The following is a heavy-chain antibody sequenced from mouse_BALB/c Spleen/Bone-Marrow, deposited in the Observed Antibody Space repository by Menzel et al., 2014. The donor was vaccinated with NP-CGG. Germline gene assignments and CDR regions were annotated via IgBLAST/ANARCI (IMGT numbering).Heavy chain of an antibody. J-gene: IGHJ2*01. Sequence: EVHLVESGAELVKPGASVKLSCTASGFNIKDTCMYWVKQRPEQGLEWIGRIDPANGNTKYDPKFQGKATITADTSSNTAYLQLSSLTSEDTVVYYCARSYGSSPFDYWGQGTTLTVSS. CDR3: ARSYGSSPFDY. CDR2: IDPANGNT. D-gene: IGHD1-1*01. V-gene: IGHV14-3*02. CDR1: GFNIKDTC.